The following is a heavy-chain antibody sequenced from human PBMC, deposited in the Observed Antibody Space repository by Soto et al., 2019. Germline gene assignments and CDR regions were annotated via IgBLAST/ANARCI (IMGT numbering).Heavy chain of an antibody. CDR2: TYYRSKWYN. D-gene: IGHD6-19*01. Sequence: SQTLSLTCAISGDSVSSNSAAWNWIRQSPSRGLEWLGRTYYRSKWYNDYAVSVKSRITINPDTSKNQFSLQLNSVTPEDTAVYYCARGGIIAVAGALYYYYGMDVWGQGTTVTVSS. V-gene: IGHV6-1*01. J-gene: IGHJ6*02. CDR3: ARGGIIAVAGALYYYYGMDV. CDR1: GDSVSSNSAA.